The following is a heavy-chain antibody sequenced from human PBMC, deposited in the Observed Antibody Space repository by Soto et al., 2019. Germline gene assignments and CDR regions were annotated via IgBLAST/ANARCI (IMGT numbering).Heavy chain of an antibody. Sequence: SLRLSCAASGFIFSNAWINWVRQVPGKGLEWVGRIKSKINGGTADYAAPVQGRFAVSRDDSKNMVFLQMNSLKTEDTGIYYCTTDGIWFGPDEGWAIDYWGQGTLVTVSS. CDR3: TTDGIWFGPDEGWAIDY. CDR2: IKSKINGGTA. CDR1: GFIFSNAW. D-gene: IGHD3-10*01. J-gene: IGHJ4*02. V-gene: IGHV3-15*07.